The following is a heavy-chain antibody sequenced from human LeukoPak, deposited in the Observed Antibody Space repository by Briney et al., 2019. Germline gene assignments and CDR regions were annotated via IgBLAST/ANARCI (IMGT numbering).Heavy chain of an antibody. V-gene: IGHV3-23*01. CDR2: IMGSGGST. CDR1: GFPFSSYA. CDR3: AKAETKSYGSGSYLFYY. J-gene: IGHJ4*02. D-gene: IGHD3-10*01. Sequence: PGGSLRLSCAASGFPFSSYAMSGVRRAPGKGWEGVSAIMGSGGSTYYADSVKGRFTISRDNSKNTLYLQMNSLRAEDTAVYYCAKAETKSYGSGSYLFYYWGQGTLVTVSS.